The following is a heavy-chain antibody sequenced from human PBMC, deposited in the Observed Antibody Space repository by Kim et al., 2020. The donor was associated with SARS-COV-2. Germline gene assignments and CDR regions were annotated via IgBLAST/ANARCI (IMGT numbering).Heavy chain of an antibody. D-gene: IGHD6-13*01. Sequence: NYAQKFQGRVTITADESTSTVYLDLTSLTSDDSAVYYCARVHLAAAGTLDYWGQGTLVAVS. V-gene: IGHV1-69*01. CDR3: ARVHLAAAGTLDY. J-gene: IGHJ4*02.